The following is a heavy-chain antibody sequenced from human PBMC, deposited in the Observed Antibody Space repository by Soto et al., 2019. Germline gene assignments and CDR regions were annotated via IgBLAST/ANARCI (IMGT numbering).Heavy chain of an antibody. CDR1: GGTFSSYA. J-gene: IGHJ6*02. Sequence: GASVKVSCKASGGTFSSYAISWVRQAPGQGLEWMGGIIPIFGTANYAQKFQGRVTITADESTSTAYMELSSLISEDTAVYYCARSVWVGSSGVYYYYGMDVWGQGTTVTVSS. V-gene: IGHV1-69*13. D-gene: IGHD3-16*01. CDR2: IIPIFGTA. CDR3: ARSVWVGSSGVYYYYGMDV.